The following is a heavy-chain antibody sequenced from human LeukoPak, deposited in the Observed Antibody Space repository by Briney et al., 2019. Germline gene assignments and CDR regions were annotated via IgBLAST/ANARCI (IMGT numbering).Heavy chain of an antibody. CDR1: GFTFSSYA. V-gene: IGHV3-23*01. Sequence: PGGSLRLSCAASGFTFSSYAMSWVRQAPGKGLEWVSAISGSGGSTYYADSVKGRFTISRDNSKNTLYLQMNSLRAEDTAVYYCAKPPPRGRGVITDYFDYWGQGTLVTVSS. CDR3: AKPPPRGRGVITDYFDY. D-gene: IGHD3-10*01. CDR2: ISGSGGST. J-gene: IGHJ4*02.